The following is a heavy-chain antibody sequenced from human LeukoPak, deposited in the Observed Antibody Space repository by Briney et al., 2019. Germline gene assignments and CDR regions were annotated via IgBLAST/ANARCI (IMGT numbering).Heavy chain of an antibody. CDR3: ARFRSLLHAFDV. CDR1: GGSISSGDYY. J-gene: IGHJ3*01. CDR2: IYYSGST. Sequence: SETLSLTCTVSGGSISSGDYYWRWIRQPPGEGLEWIGYIYYSGSTYYNPSLKSRVTISVDTSKNQFSLKLSSVTAADTAVYYCARFRSLLHAFDVWGQGTMVTVSS. D-gene: IGHD1-26*01. V-gene: IGHV4-30-4*08.